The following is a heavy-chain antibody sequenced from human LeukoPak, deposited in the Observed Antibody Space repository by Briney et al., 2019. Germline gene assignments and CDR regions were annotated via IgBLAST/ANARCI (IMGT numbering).Heavy chain of an antibody. CDR3: ARGYFDWLPYNCFNS. Sequence: GGSLRLSCAASGFTLRNHAMTWVRQAPGQGLEWVSVISGNGGSTDYADSVKGRFTISRDISQNTLYLQMNSLRAEDTAVYYCARGYFDWLPYNCFNSWGQGTLVTVSS. CDR1: GFTLRNHA. CDR2: ISGNGGST. J-gene: IGHJ5*01. D-gene: IGHD3-9*01. V-gene: IGHV3-23*01.